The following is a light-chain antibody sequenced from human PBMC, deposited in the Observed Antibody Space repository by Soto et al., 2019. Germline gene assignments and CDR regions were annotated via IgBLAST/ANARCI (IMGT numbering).Light chain of an antibody. V-gene: IGLV2-14*01. J-gene: IGLJ1*01. Sequence: QSALTQPASVSGSPGQSITISCTGTSSDVGDYNYVSWYQQHPGKAPKLMIYEVSNRPSGVSNRFSGSKSGNTASLTISGLQADDDDDYYCSSYTSGISLDVFGTGTKLTVL. CDR1: SSDVGDYNY. CDR3: SSYTSGISLDV. CDR2: EVS.